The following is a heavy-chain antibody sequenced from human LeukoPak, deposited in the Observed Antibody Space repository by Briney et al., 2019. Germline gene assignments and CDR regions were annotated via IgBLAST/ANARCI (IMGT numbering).Heavy chain of an antibody. V-gene: IGHV3-48*03. J-gene: IGHJ4*02. Sequence: GGSLRFSCAVSGFTFSSYDMNWVRQAPGKGLEWVSYISASGSTIYYADSVKGRFTISRDNAKNSLYLQMNSLRAEDTAVYYCARSSVVVHWGQGTLVTVSS. CDR2: ISASGSTI. CDR1: GFTFSSYD. D-gene: IGHD2-15*01. CDR3: ARSSVVVH.